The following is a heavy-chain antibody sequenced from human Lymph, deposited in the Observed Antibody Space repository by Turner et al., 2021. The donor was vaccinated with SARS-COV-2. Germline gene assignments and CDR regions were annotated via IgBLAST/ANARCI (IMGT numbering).Heavy chain of an antibody. D-gene: IGHD2-21*02. J-gene: IGHJ5*02. CDR3: ARETVNNWIDP. CDR1: GGSMNSNY. CDR2: IYYRGST. Sequence: QLQLQESGPRLVKPLETLSLTCTVSGGSMNSNYWSWIRQPPGKRLEWIGYIYYRGSTHYNPSLESRVTISVDTSRNQFSLNLTSVTAADTAIYYCARETVNNWIDPWGQGTLVTVSS. V-gene: IGHV4-59*01.